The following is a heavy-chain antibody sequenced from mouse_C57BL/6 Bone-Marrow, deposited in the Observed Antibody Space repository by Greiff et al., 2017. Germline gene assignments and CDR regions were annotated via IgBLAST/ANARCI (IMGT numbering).Heavy chain of an antibody. V-gene: IGHV5-9*01. Sequence: EVQLVEPGGGLVKPGGSLKLSCAASGFTFSSYTMSWVRQTPEKRLQWVAAISGGGGNTYYPDSVKGRFTISRDNDTNILYLQMSSLRSEDTALYYCSRQVTTVLATKYFDVWGTGTTVTVSS. CDR1: GFTFSSYT. D-gene: IGHD1-1*01. CDR3: SRQVTTVLATKYFDV. CDR2: ISGGGGNT. J-gene: IGHJ1*03.